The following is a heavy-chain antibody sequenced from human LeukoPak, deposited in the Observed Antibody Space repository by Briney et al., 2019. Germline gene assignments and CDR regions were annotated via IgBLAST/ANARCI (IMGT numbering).Heavy chain of an antibody. V-gene: IGHV1-3*01. J-gene: IGHJ5*02. CDR3: AREVLLWFGESNWFDP. D-gene: IGHD3-10*01. CDR2: INAGNGNT. Sequence: ASVKVSCKASGYTFTSYAMHWVRQAPGQRLEWMGWINAGNGNTKYSQKFQGRVTITRDTSASTAHMELSSLRSEDTAVYYCAREVLLWFGESNWFDPWGQGTLVTVSS. CDR1: GYTFTSYA.